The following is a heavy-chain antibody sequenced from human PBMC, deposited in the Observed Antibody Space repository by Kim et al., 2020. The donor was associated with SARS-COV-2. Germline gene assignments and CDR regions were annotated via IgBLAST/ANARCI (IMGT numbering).Heavy chain of an antibody. CDR2: ITKSSTTI. D-gene: IGHD3-16*01. CDR1: GFTFSAYD. CDR3: VRDRMGGAFDM. J-gene: IGHJ3*02. V-gene: IGHV3-48*02. Sequence: GGSLRLSCATSGFTFSAYDMNWVRHAPGKGLEWLSFITKSSTTIYYADSVEGRFTISRDNAKNSLFLQINSLRDEYTALYYCVRDRMGGAFDMWGQGTMVTVSS.